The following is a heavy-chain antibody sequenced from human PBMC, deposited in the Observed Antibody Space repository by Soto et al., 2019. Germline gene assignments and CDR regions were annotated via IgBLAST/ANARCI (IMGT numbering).Heavy chain of an antibody. CDR1: GYTFSSYY. Sequence: ASVKVSCKASGYTFSSYYLQWVRQAPGQGLEWMGIINPSGDHTSYEEKFHGRITMTSDTSKNHFSLQLNSVTPEDTAVYYCARGSPTYGSGSYFRGDFDYWGQGIPVTVSS. CDR3: ARGSPTYGSGSYFRGDFDY. D-gene: IGHD3-10*01. V-gene: IGHV1-46*01. CDR2: INPSGDHT. J-gene: IGHJ4*02.